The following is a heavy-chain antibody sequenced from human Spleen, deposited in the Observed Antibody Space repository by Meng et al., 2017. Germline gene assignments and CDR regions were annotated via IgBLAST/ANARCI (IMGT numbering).Heavy chain of an antibody. CDR3: ARVQAPLTGTLNY. CDR2: INPNSGAT. V-gene: IGHV1-2*06. Sequence: ASVKVSCKASGYTFTDHYLHWVRQAPGQGLEWMGRINPNSGATDYAQKFQGRVTMTRDTSISTAYMELSSLRSDDTAVYYCARVQAPLTGTLNYWGQGTLVTVSS. CDR1: GYTFTDHY. J-gene: IGHJ4*02. D-gene: IGHD1-1*01.